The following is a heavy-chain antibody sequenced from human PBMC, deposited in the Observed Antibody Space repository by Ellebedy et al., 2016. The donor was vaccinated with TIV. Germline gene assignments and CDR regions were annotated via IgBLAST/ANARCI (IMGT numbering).Heavy chain of an antibody. D-gene: IGHD5-18*01. J-gene: IGHJ4*02. CDR2: IWYDVSNK. V-gene: IGHV3-33*01. Sequence: GESLKISCAASGFTFSRYCMHWFRQAPGKGLAWVSFIWYDVSNKYYADSVKGRFTISRDNSKNTLYLQMNSLRAEDTAVYYCARVDTAMVEAGFCDYWGQGTLVTVSS. CDR1: GFTFSRYC. CDR3: ARVDTAMVEAGFCDY.